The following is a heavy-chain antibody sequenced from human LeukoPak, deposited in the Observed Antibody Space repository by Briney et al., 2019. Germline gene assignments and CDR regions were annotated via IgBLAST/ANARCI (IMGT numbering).Heavy chain of an antibody. J-gene: IGHJ4*02. Sequence: SETLSLTCTDSGGSISSYYWSWIRQPAGKGLEWIGRIYTSGSTNYNPSLKSRVTMSVDTSKNQFSLKLSSVTAADTAVYYCATEPVIAVAGIYWGQGTLVTVSS. V-gene: IGHV4-4*07. CDR3: ATEPVIAVAGIY. CDR1: GGSISSYY. CDR2: IYTSGST. D-gene: IGHD6-19*01.